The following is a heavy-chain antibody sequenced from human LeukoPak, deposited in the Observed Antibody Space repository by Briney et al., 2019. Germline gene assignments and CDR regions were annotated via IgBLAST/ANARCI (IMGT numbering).Heavy chain of an antibody. Sequence: NYNPSLKSRVTISVDTSKNQFSLKLSSVTAADTAVYYCARTAYYDFWSGRNLHYYYYGMDVWGQGTTVTVSS. CDR3: ARTAYYDFWSGRNLHYYYYGMDV. V-gene: IGHV4-34*01. J-gene: IGHJ6*02. D-gene: IGHD3-3*01.